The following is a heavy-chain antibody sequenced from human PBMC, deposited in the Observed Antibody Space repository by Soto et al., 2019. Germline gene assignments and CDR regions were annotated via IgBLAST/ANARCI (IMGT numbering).Heavy chain of an antibody. V-gene: IGHV4-59*01. D-gene: IGHD5-12*01. Sequence: SETLSLTCTVSGGSISSYYWSWIRQPPGKGLEWIGYIYYSGSTNYNPSLKSRVTISVDTSKNQFSLKLSSVTAADTAVYYCARKGEQGHYDYSGHYYYYGMDVWGQGTTVTVSS. CDR3: ARKGEQGHYDYSGHYYYYGMDV. CDR1: GGSISSYY. CDR2: IYYSGST. J-gene: IGHJ6*02.